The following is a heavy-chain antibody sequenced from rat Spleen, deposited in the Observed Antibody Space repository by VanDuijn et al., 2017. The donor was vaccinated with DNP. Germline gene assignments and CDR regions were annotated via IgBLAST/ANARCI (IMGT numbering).Heavy chain of an antibody. CDR2: ITKTGGST. V-gene: IGHV5-31*01. Sequence: EVQLVESGGGLVQPGRSLKLSCVASGFIFSNHWMTWIRQAPGKGLEWVASITKTGGSTYYPDSVKGRFTISRDNAKSTLYLQMNSLRSEDTATYYCIRSIATIRGYVMDAWGQGASVTVSS. J-gene: IGHJ4*01. D-gene: IGHD1-2*01. CDR1: GFIFSNHW. CDR3: IRSIATIRGYVMDA.